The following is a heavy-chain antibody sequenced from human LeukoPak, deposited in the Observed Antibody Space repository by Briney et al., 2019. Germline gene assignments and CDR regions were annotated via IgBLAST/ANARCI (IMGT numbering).Heavy chain of an antibody. V-gene: IGHV1-18*01. Sequence: ASVKVSCKASGYTFTSHGICWVRQAPGQGLEWMGWISAYNGNTNYAQKLQGRVTMTTDTSTSTAYMELRSLRSEDTAVYYCATMFPVDYWGQGTLVTVSS. CDR3: ATMFPVDY. D-gene: IGHD3-10*02. J-gene: IGHJ4*02. CDR2: ISAYNGNT. CDR1: GYTFTSHG.